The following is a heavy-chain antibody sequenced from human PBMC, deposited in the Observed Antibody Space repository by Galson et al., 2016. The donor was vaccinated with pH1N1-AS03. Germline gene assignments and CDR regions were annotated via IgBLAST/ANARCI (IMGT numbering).Heavy chain of an antibody. D-gene: IGHD2-8*01. CDR3: ARSTHVNEGLDF. CDR1: GFSLSTGGVH. Sequence: PALVKPPQTLTLTCTFSGFSLSTGGVHVAWIRQPPGKALEWLALIFWDGETRYRPSLRSRPTITKDTSKNQVVLTMTNMDPVDTATYYCARSTHVNEGLDFWGQGTLVTVSS. V-gene: IGHV2-5*02. J-gene: IGHJ4*02. CDR2: IFWDGET.